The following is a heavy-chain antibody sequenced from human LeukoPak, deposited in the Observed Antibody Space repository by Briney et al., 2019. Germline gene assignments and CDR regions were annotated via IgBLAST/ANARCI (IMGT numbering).Heavy chain of an antibody. D-gene: IGHD3-3*01. J-gene: IGHJ5*02. V-gene: IGHV4-34*01. Sequence: PSETLSLTCAVYGGSFSGYYWSWIRQPPGKGLEWIGEINHSGSTNYNPSLKCRVTISVDTSKNQFSLKLSSVTAADTAVYYCARGPLRSGYYRPNWFDPWGQGTLVTVSS. CDR2: INHSGST. CDR3: ARGPLRSGYYRPNWFDP. CDR1: GGSFSGYY.